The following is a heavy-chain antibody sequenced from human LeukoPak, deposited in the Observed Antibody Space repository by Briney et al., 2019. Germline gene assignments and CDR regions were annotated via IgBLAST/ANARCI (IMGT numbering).Heavy chain of an antibody. J-gene: IGHJ4*02. D-gene: IGHD6-13*01. Sequence: SVKVSCKASGGTFSSYAISWVRQAPGQGLEWMGRIIPILGIANYAQKFQGRVTITADKSTSTAYMEQSRLRSEDTAVYYCARAGYSSSPFDYWGQGTLVTVSS. V-gene: IGHV1-69*04. CDR3: ARAGYSSSPFDY. CDR1: GGTFSSYA. CDR2: IIPILGIA.